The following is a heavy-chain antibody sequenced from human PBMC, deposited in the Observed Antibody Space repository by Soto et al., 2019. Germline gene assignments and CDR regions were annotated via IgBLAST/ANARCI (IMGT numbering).Heavy chain of an antibody. V-gene: IGHV1-3*01. J-gene: IGHJ5*02. Sequence: VASVKVSCKASGYTFTSYAMHWVRQAPGQRLEWMGWINAGNGNTKYSQKFQGRVTITRDTSASTAYMELSSLRSEDTAVYYCASSGWYGGWFDPWGQGTLVTVSS. CDR1: GYTFTSYA. D-gene: IGHD6-19*01. CDR2: INAGNGNT. CDR3: ASSGWYGGWFDP.